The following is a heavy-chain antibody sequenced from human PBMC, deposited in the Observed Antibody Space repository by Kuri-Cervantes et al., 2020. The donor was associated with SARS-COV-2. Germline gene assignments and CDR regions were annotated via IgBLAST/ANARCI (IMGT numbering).Heavy chain of an antibody. V-gene: IGHV4-59*01. CDR3: ARVSGSGSNWAWYFDL. J-gene: IGHJ2*01. CDR2: IYNSGST. Sequence: SQTLSLTCAVYGGSFSGYYWSWIRQPPGTVLEWIGYIYNSGSTNYNPSLKSRVTISVDTSKNQFSLKLSSVTAADTAVYHCARVSGSGSNWAWYFDLWAIAPWSPSPQ. CDR1: GGSFSGYY. D-gene: IGHD1-26*01.